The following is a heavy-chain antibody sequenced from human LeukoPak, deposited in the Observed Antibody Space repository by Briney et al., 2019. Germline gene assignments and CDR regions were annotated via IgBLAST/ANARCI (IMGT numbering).Heavy chain of an antibody. D-gene: IGHD1-26*01. CDR2: INPDSGGT. Sequence: ASVKVSCKASGYTFTGYYMHWVRQAPGQGLEWVGWINPDSGGTNYAQKFQGRVTMTRDMSIRTAYMELSRLRSDDTAVYYCAGELVGAHDAFDIWGQGTMVTVSS. V-gene: IGHV1-2*02. CDR3: AGELVGAHDAFDI. CDR1: GYTFTGYY. J-gene: IGHJ3*02.